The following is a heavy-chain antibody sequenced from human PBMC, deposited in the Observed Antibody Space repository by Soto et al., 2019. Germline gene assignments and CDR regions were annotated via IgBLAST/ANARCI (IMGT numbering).Heavy chain of an antibody. CDR1: GGTFSSYA. CDR2: IIPIFGTA. D-gene: IGHD2-2*01. V-gene: IGHV1-69*01. Sequence: QVQLVQSGAEVKKPGSSVKVSCKASGGTFSSYAISWVRQAPGQGLEWMGGIIPIFGTANYAQKFQGRVTITADESTSTAYMELSSLRSEDTAVYYCAIHCSSTSCYPWWWFDPWGQGTLVTVSS. CDR3: AIHCSSTSCYPWWWFDP. J-gene: IGHJ5*02.